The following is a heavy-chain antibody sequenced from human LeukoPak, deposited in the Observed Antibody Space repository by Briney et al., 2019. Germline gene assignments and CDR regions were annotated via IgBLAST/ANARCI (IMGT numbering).Heavy chain of an antibody. D-gene: IGHD1-14*01. J-gene: IGHJ4*02. V-gene: IGHV3-66*02. Sequence: GGSLRLSCATSGFIVSSKYMIWVRQVPGKGLEWVSVIHSGGSTYSADSVKGRFTISRDNSKNALYLQMNSLRPEDTAVYYCARMDLWRGAGGWSYFDYWGQGTLVTVSS. CDR3: ARMDLWRGAGGWSYFDY. CDR1: GFIVSSKY. CDR2: IHSGGST.